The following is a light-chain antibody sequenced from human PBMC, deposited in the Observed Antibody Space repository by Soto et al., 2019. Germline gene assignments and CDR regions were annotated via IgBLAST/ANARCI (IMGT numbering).Light chain of an antibody. CDR3: QQSSSSLFT. V-gene: IGKV1-39*01. CDR2: GAS. J-gene: IGKJ3*01. CDR1: QSISSF. Sequence: DIQMTPSPSSLSASVGDRVTITCRASQSISSFLNWYQQKPGKAPNLLIYGASNLQSGVPSRFSGSGSGTDFTLTISSLQSEDFATYYCQQSSSSLFTFGPGTKVDLK.